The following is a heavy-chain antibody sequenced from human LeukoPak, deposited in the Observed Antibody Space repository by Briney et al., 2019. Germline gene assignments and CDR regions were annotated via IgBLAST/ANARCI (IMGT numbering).Heavy chain of an antibody. CDR3: ARAIFGSGSYYIID. CDR1: GGSISSYY. D-gene: IGHD3-10*01. Sequence: PSETLSLTCTVSGGSISSYYWSWIRQPPGKGLEWIGYIYYSGSTNYNPSLKSRVTISVDTSKNQFSLKLSSVTAADTAVYYCARAIFGSGSYYIIDWGQGTLVTVSS. J-gene: IGHJ4*02. CDR2: IYYSGST. V-gene: IGHV4-59*01.